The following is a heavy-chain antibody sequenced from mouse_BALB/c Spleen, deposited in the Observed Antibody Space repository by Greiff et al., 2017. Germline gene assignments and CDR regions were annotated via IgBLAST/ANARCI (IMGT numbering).Heavy chain of an antibody. CDR3: ASAYYRYDDYFDY. CDR1: GFTFSSYA. CDR2: ISSGGST. J-gene: IGHJ2*01. Sequence: EVKLEESGGGLVKPGGSLKLSCAASGFTFSSYAMSWVRQTPEKRLEWVASISSGGSTYYPDSVKGRFTISRDNARNILYLQMSSLRSEDTAMYYCASAYYRYDDYFDYWGQGTTLTVSS. V-gene: IGHV5-6-5*01. D-gene: IGHD2-14*01.